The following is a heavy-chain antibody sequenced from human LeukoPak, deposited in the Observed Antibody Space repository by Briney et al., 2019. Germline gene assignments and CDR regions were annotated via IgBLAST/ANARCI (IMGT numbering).Heavy chain of an antibody. CDR2: ISGSGGST. V-gene: IGHV3-23*01. Sequence: GGSLRLSCAASGFTFSSYAMSWVRQAPGKGLEWVSAISGSGGSTYYADSVKGRFTISRDNSKNTLYLQMNSLRAEDTAVYYCAKAPPSSGWFNIPFDYWGQGTLVTVSS. D-gene: IGHD6-19*01. J-gene: IGHJ4*02. CDR3: AKAPPSSGWFNIPFDY. CDR1: GFTFSSYA.